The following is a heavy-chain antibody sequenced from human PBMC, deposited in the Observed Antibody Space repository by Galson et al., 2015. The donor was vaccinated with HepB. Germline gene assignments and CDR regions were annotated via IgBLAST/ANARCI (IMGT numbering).Heavy chain of an antibody. V-gene: IGHV3-30-3*01. J-gene: IGHJ4*02. D-gene: IGHD2-15*01. Sequence: SLRLSCAPPGFIFSSYAIHWVRQAPGKGLEWVALISYDGDDKYYADSVKGRFTISRDRNTLYLQMSSLRTEDTAVYYCARDDRDYCSGGSCFSFDYWGQGTLVTVSS. CDR2: ISYDGDDK. CDR1: GFIFSSYA. CDR3: ARDDRDYCSGGSCFSFDY.